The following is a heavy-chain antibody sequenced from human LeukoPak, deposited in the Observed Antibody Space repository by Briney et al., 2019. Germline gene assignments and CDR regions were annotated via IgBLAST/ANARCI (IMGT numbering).Heavy chain of an antibody. D-gene: IGHD1/OR15-1a*01. Sequence: GVSLRLSCPASGFTFSSYAMSEVLHAPAKGLEWGAASSGSGGSTYYADPVKDRFTISRDNSTNTLYLQTTSLRAEDTAVYYCAKNNQPRAGPADYWGQGTLVTVSS. CDR2: SSGSGGST. J-gene: IGHJ4*02. CDR1: GFTFSSYA. CDR3: AKNNQPRAGPADY. V-gene: IGHV3-23*01.